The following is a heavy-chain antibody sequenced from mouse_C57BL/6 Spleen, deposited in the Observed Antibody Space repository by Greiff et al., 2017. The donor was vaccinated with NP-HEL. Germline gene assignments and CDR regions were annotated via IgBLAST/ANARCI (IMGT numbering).Heavy chain of an antibody. CDR3: AFYDGYYAMDY. Sequence: QVQLQQSGAELVKPGASVKLSCKASGYTFTSYWMHWVKQRPGQGLEWIGMIHPNSGSTNYNEKFKSKATLTVDKSSSTAYMQLSSLTSEDSAVYYCAFYDGYYAMDYWGQGTSVTVSS. J-gene: IGHJ4*01. D-gene: IGHD2-3*01. CDR2: IHPNSGST. CDR1: GYTFTSYW. V-gene: IGHV1-64*01.